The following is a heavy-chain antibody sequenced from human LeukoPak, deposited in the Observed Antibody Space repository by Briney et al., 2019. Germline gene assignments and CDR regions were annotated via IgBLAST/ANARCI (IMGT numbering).Heavy chain of an antibody. CDR2: MNPNSGNT. CDR1: GYTFTSCD. CDR3: ARTYSSSRSYYYYMDV. J-gene: IGHJ6*03. Sequence: ASVKVSCKASGYTFTSCDINWVRQATGQGLEWMGWMNPNSGNTGYAQKFQGRVTMTRNTSISTAYMELSSLRSEDTAVYYCARTYSSSRSYYYYMDVWGKGTTVTVSS. V-gene: IGHV1-8*01. D-gene: IGHD6-6*01.